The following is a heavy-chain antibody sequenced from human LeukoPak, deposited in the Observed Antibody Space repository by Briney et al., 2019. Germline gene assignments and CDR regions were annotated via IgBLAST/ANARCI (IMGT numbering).Heavy chain of an antibody. J-gene: IGHJ6*02. D-gene: IGHD2-2*01. CDR2: IWYDGSNK. Sequence: GGSLRLSCAASGFTFSSYGMHWVRQAPGKGLEWVAVIWYDGSNKYYADSVKGRFTISRDNSKNTLYLQMNSLRAEDTAVDYCAREHYIVVVPAARIENPGGYYYGMDVWGQGTTVTVSS. V-gene: IGHV3-33*01. CDR3: AREHYIVVVPAARIENPGGYYYGMDV. CDR1: GFTFSSYG.